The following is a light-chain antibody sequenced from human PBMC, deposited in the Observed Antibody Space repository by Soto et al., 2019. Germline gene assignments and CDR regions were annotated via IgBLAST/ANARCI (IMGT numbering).Light chain of an antibody. CDR1: QSVSSSY. CDR2: GAS. Sequence: EIVLTPALGALSLSPGERATLSCRASQSVSSSYLAWYQQKPGQAPRLLIYGASSRATGIPDRFSGSGSGTDFTLTISGLEPEDFTVYYCQQYGSSPLAFGGGPKVDIK. J-gene: IGKJ4*01. V-gene: IGKV3-20*01. CDR3: QQYGSSPLA.